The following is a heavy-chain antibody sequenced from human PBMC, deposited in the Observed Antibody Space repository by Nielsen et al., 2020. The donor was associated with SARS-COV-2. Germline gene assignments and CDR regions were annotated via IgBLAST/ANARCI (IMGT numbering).Heavy chain of an antibody. CDR1: GFTFSSYS. D-gene: IGHD1-14*01. J-gene: IGHJ4*02. CDR2: ISGSGGST. V-gene: IGHV3-23*01. CDR3: ATPPAEPDY. Sequence: GESLKISCAASGFTFSSYSMNWVRQAPGKGLEWVSAISGSGGSTYYADSVKGRFTISRDNSKNALYLQMNSLRAEDTAVYYCATPPAEPDYWGQGTLVTVSS.